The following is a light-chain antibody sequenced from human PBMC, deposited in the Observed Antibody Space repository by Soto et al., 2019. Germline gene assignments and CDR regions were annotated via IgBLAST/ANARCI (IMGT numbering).Light chain of an antibody. CDR1: SSNIGGNS. Sequence: QSVLTQPPSVSAAPGQKVTISCSGSSSNIGGNSVSWYQQLPGTTPKLLIYDDNKRPSGIPDRFSGSKSGTSATLGVTGFQAGDEADYYCGSWDSSLSAYVFGTGTKV. J-gene: IGLJ1*01. V-gene: IGLV1-51*01. CDR3: GSWDSSLSAYV. CDR2: DDN.